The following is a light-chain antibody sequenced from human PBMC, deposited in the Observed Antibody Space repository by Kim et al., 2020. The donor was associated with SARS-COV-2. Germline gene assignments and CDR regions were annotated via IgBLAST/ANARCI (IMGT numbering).Light chain of an antibody. V-gene: IGKV1-5*03. Sequence: ASVGDTVTSTCQASQNVNNWLAWYQQKPGQVPKLLIHKTSGLQRGVPSRFSGGGSGTDFTLTIRSLQPDDFATYYCQQYHTHSTFGQGTKVDIK. CDR2: KTS. J-gene: IGKJ1*01. CDR1: QNVNNW. CDR3: QQYHTHST.